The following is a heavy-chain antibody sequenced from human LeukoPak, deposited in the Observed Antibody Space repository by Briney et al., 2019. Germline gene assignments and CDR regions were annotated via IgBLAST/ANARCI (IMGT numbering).Heavy chain of an antibody. V-gene: IGHV3-48*04. Sequence: PGGSLRLSCAASGLTFSKYSMTCVRQAPGKGLEWVSFIDTSSSTMYYTDSVKGRFTISRDNAKNSLYLQMNSLKVEDTARYYCARDNWVDCWGQGTLVTVSS. CDR1: GLTFSKYS. J-gene: IGHJ5*01. CDR2: IDTSSSTM. CDR3: ARDNWVDC.